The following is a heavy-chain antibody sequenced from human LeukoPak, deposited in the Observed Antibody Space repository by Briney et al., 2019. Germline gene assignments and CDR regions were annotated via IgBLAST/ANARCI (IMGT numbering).Heavy chain of an antibody. CDR2: MSSSGGGT. V-gene: IGHV3-23*01. CDR1: GFTFSSYA. CDR3: AKGTRASYYPNWFDP. D-gene: IGHD2-2*01. J-gene: IGHJ5*02. Sequence: GGSLRLSCAASGFTFSSYAMKWVRQAPGKGLEWVSVMSSSGGGTYYADSVKGRFTISRDNSKNTLYLQMNSLRAEDTAIYYCAKGTRASYYPNWFDPWGQGTLVTVSS.